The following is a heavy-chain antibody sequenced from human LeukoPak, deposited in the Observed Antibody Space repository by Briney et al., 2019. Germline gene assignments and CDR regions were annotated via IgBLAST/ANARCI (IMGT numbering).Heavy chain of an antibody. CDR3: AQQSLRSPDY. V-gene: IGHV4-38-2*01. J-gene: IGHJ4*02. D-gene: IGHD3-16*01. Sequence: SETLSLTCAVSGYSISSGYYRGWTGQPPGEGLEWIGKIYHSWSTYCNPSLKGRVTISVDTSKNQFSLKLSAVTAADTAVYYCAQQSLRSPDYWGQGTLVTVSS. CDR2: IYHSWST. CDR1: GYSISSGYY.